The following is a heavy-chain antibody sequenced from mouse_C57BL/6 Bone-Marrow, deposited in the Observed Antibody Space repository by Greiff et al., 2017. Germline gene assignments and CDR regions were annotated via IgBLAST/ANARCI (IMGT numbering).Heavy chain of an antibody. CDR3: ARCYGSLWYFDV. D-gene: IGHD1-1*01. V-gene: IGHV1-22*01. CDR1: GYTFTDYN. Sequence: EVQLQQSGPELVKPGASVKMSCKASGYTFTDYNMHWVKQSHGKSLEWIGYINPNNGGTSYNQKFKGKATLTVTKSSSTAYMELRSLTSEDSAVYYCARCYGSLWYFDVWGTGTTVTVSS. J-gene: IGHJ1*03. CDR2: INPNNGGT.